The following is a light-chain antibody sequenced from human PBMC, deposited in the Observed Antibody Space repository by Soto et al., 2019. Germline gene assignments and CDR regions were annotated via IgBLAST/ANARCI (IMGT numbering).Light chain of an antibody. CDR2: DAS. J-gene: IGKJ3*01. CDR1: QSISSW. V-gene: IGKV1-5*01. Sequence: DIQMTQSPSTLSASVGDRVTITCRASQSISSWLAWYQQKPGKATKLLIYDASSLESGVPSRFSGSGSGTEFTLTISSLQPDDFATYYSQQYNSYSIFTFGPGTKVDIK. CDR3: QQYNSYSIFT.